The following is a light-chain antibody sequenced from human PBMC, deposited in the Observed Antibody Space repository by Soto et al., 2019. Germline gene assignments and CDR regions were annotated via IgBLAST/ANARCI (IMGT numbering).Light chain of an antibody. CDR1: SGHRSYA. CDR2: LNNDGSH. J-gene: IGLJ2*01. Sequence: QSVLTQSPSASASLGASVQLTCTLSSGHRSYAIAWHQKQPGKGPRYLMDLNNDGSHTKGDGIPDRFSGSSSGAERYLIISSLQSEDEADYYCQTWGTGFQVFGGGTKLTVL. V-gene: IGLV4-69*01. CDR3: QTWGTGFQV.